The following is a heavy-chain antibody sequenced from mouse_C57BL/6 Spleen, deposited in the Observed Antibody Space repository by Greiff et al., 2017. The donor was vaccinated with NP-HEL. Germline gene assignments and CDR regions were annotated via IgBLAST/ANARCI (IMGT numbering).Heavy chain of an antibody. V-gene: IGHV3-6*01. CDR3: ASGSYWYFDV. CDR1: GYSITSGYY. CDR2: ISYDGSN. Sequence: ESGPGLVKPSQSLSLTCSVPGYSITSGYYWNWIRQFPGNKLEWMGYISYDGSNNYNPSLKNRISITRDTSKYQFFLKLNSVTTEDTATYYCASGSYWYFDVWGTGTTVTVSS. J-gene: IGHJ1*03. D-gene: IGHD1-1*01.